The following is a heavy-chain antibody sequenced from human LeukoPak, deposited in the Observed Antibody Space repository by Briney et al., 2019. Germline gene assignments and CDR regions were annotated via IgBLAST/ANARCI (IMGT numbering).Heavy chain of an antibody. CDR3: ANSLVASDAFDI. V-gene: IGHV3-30*18. J-gene: IGHJ3*02. CDR2: ISYDGSNK. CDR1: GFTFSSYG. Sequence: QTGGSLRLSCAASGFTFSSYGMHWVRQAPGKGLEWVAVISYDGSNKYYADSVKGRFTISRDNSKNTLYLQMNSLRAEDTAVYYCANSLVASDAFDIWGQGTMVTVS. D-gene: IGHD5-12*01.